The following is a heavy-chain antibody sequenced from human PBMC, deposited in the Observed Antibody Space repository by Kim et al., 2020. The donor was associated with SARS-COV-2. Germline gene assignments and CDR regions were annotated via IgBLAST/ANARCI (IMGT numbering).Heavy chain of an antibody. CDR3: ASLRITMVRGDDRDSFDI. D-gene: IGHD3-10*01. J-gene: IGHJ3*02. Sequence: ASVKVSCKASGYTFTSYGISWVRQAPGQGLEWMGWISAYNGNTNYAQKLQGRVTMTTDTSTSTAYMELRSLTSDDTAVYYCASLRITMVRGDDRDSFDIWGQGTMVTVSS. CDR2: ISAYNGNT. V-gene: IGHV1-18*04. CDR1: GYTFTSYG.